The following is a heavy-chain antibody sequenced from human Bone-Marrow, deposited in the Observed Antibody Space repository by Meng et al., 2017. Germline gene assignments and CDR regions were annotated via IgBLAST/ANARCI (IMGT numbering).Heavy chain of an antibody. D-gene: IGHD6-13*01. CDR3: ARDNTDSSSWYWGIGPNNGFDP. CDR2: IWYVGSNK. CDR1: GFTFSSYG. J-gene: IGHJ5*01. V-gene: IGHV3-33*01. Sequence: GGSLRPSFAAAGFTFSSYGTHWVRQAPGKGLGWVAVIWYVGSNKYYAESVKGRFTISRDNSKNTLYLEMSSLRAEDTAVYYCARDNTDSSSWYWGIGPNNGFDPWGQGTLVTVSS.